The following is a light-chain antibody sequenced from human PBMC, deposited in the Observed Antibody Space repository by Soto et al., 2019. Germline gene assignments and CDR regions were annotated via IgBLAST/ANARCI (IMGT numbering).Light chain of an antibody. CDR2: GVF. CDR1: EYISSN. J-gene: IGKJ4*02. V-gene: IGKV3-15*01. CDR3: QQYHQWPLT. Sequence: DIVMTQSPATLSVSPGERVTLSCRASEYISSNLAWYYQKPGQAPRLLVYGVFTRSTAFPARFIGSGSGTEFTLTISSPQSEDSAIYYCQQYHQWPLTFGRGTKVEIK.